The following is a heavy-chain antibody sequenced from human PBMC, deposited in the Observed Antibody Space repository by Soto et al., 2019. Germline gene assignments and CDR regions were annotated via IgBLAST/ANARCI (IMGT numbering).Heavy chain of an antibody. Sequence: GGSLRLSCAASGFTFSSYGMHWVRQAPGKGLEWVAVISYDGSNKYYADSVKGRFTISRDNSKNTLYLQMNSLRAEDTAVYYCAKGSSLNYYDSSGYYYFDYWGQGTLVTVSS. V-gene: IGHV3-30*18. J-gene: IGHJ4*02. CDR3: AKGSSLNYYDSSGYYYFDY. CDR2: ISYDGSNK. CDR1: GFTFSSYG. D-gene: IGHD3-22*01.